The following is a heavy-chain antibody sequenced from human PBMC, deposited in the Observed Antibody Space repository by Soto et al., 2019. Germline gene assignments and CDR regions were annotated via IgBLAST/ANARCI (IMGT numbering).Heavy chain of an antibody. CDR3: AKDADIVVVPAAIRNAFDI. CDR2: ISWNSGSI. J-gene: IGHJ3*02. V-gene: IGHV3-9*01. D-gene: IGHD2-2*02. Sequence: SGGSLRLSCAASGFTFDDYAMHWVRQAPGKGLEWVSGISWNSGSIGYADSVKGRFTISRDNAKNSLYLQMNSLRAEDTALYYCAKDADIVVVPAAIRNAFDIWGQGTMVTVS. CDR1: GFTFDDYA.